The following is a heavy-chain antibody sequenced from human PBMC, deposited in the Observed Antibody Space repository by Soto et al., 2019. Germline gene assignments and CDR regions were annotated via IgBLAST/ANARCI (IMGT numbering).Heavy chain of an antibody. J-gene: IGHJ5*02. CDR3: ARQLELHWFDP. V-gene: IGHV3-48*03. Sequence: PGGSLRLSCAASGFTFSSYEMNWVRQAPGKGLEWVSYISSSGSTIYYADSVKGRFTISRDNAKNSLYLQMNSLRAEDTAVYYCARQLELHWFDPWGQGTLVTVSS. CDR2: ISSSGSTI. CDR1: GFTFSSYE. D-gene: IGHD1-7*01.